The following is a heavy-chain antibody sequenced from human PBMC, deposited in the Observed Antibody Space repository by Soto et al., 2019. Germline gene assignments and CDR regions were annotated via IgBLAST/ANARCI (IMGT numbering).Heavy chain of an antibody. CDR2: ISSSGTTI. V-gene: IGHV3-48*03. CDR3: VRFGGAAAGPGDY. CDR1: EFTFSSYE. D-gene: IGHD6-13*01. Sequence: GGSLSLSGVASEFTFSSYEMNWVRQAPGKGLEWVSYISSSGTTIYYTDSVKGRFTISRDNAKKSLYLQMNSLRAEDTAVYYCVRFGGAAAGPGDYWGQGTLVTVSS. J-gene: IGHJ4*02.